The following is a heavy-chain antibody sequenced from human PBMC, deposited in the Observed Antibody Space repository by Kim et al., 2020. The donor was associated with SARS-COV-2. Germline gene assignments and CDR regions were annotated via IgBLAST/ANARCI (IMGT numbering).Heavy chain of an antibody. J-gene: IGHJ4*02. CDR3: ARDEWVRERRTDY. D-gene: IGHD5-12*01. V-gene: IGHV4-34*01. Sequence: YNPSLKCRVTISMDTSKIQFSLRLNSVTAADTAVYYCARDEWVRERRTDYWGQGTLVTVSS.